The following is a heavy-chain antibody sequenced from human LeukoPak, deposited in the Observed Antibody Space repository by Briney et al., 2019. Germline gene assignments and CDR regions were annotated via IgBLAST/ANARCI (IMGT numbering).Heavy chain of an antibody. CDR2: INPNSGGT. J-gene: IGHJ4*02. Sequence: ASVKVSCKASGYTFTGYYMHWVRQAPGQGLEWMGWINPNSGGTNYAQKFQGRVTMTRDTSISTAYMELSRLRSDDTAVYYCARANYGSGSYYPKYYFGYWGQGTLVTVSS. V-gene: IGHV1-2*02. D-gene: IGHD3-10*01. CDR1: GYTFTGYY. CDR3: ARANYGSGSYYPKYYFGY.